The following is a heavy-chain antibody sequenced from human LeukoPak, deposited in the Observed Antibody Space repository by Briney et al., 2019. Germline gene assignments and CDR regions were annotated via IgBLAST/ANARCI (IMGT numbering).Heavy chain of an antibody. CDR1: GFTLTSCW. CDR3: ASGYYYDNSGYYYNSY. CDR2: IKQDGSEK. J-gene: IGHJ4*02. V-gene: IGHV3-7*01. Sequence: GGSLRLSCAASGFTLTSCWMNWVRQAPGKGLEWVANIKQDGSEKYYVDSVKGRFTISRDNAKNSLYLQMNSLRAEDTAVYYCASGYYYDNSGYYYNSYWGQGTLVTVSS. D-gene: IGHD3-22*01.